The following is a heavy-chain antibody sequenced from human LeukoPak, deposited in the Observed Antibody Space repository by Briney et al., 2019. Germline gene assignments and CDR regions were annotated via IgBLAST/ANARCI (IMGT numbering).Heavy chain of an antibody. J-gene: IGHJ5*02. D-gene: IGHD1-26*01. Sequence: ASVKVSCKSSGYTFTSYAMNWVRQAPGQGLEWMGWISTNTGNPTYAQGFTGRFVFSLDTSVTTAYLQISSLRAEDTAVYYCARVIKYSFSVGCFDPWGQGTQVTVSS. CDR3: ARVIKYSFSVGCFDP. V-gene: IGHV7-4-1*02. CDR2: ISTNTGNP. CDR1: GYTFTSYA.